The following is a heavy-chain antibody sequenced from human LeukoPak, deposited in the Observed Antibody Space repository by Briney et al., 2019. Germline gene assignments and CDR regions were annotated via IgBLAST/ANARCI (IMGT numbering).Heavy chain of an antibody. CDR3: ARHAYDFWSGYQTNNWLDP. CDR1: GGSISSCSYY. D-gene: IGHD3-3*01. CDR2: LYCSGST. Sequence: SETLSLTCAVSGGSISSCSYYWGWIRQPPGKGLEGVGSLYCSGSTYYNPSRKSRVTISVDTSKIQFSLRLRSVTAADTALYCCARHAYDFWSGYQTNNWLDPWGRGTLVSVSS. J-gene: IGHJ5*02. V-gene: IGHV4-39*01.